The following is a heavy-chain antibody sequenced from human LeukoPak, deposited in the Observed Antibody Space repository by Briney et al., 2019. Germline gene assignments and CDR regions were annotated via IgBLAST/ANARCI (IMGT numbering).Heavy chain of an antibody. CDR2: IYYSGST. Sequence: SETLSLTCTVSGGSISSYYWSWIRQPPGKGLEWIGYIYYSGSTNYNPSLKSRVTISVDTSKNQFSLKLSSVTAADTAVYYCARHDGYCYDSRGYCISDAFDIWGQGTMVTVSS. CDR3: ARHDGYCYDSRGYCISDAFDI. V-gene: IGHV4-59*08. CDR1: GGSISSYY. J-gene: IGHJ3*02. D-gene: IGHD3-22*01.